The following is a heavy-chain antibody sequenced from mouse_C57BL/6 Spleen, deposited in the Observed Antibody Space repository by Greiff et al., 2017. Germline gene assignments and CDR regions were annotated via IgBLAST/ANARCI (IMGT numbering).Heavy chain of an antibody. CDR1: GYTFPSSW. D-gene: IGHD1-1*01. V-gene: IGHV1-72*01. CDR2: IDPISGGT. Sequence: VQLQQPGAELVKPGASVKLSCKASGYTFPSSWMPWVKRRPGRGLEWIGRIDPISGGTKYNEKFKSKATLTVDKPSSPAYMQLSSLTSEDSAVYYCARSYYYGSSPFAYWGQGTLVTVSA. CDR3: ARSYYYGSSPFAY. J-gene: IGHJ3*01.